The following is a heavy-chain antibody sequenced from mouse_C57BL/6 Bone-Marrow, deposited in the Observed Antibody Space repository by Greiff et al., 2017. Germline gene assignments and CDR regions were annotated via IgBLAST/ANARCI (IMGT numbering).Heavy chain of an antibody. CDR1: GFTFNSYA. CDR2: ISSKSSNYVT. CDR3: VRDPLYYEYDGGY. J-gene: IGHJ4*01. Sequence: DVKLVESGGGLVQPKGSLKLSCAASGFTFNSYAMHWVRQAPGKGLEWVARISSKSSNYVTYYADPVKDSFTISGDESQSMLYLQMNDLKTEDTAMYYCVRDPLYYEYDGGYWAQGTSVTGSS. D-gene: IGHD2-4*01. V-gene: IGHV10-3*01.